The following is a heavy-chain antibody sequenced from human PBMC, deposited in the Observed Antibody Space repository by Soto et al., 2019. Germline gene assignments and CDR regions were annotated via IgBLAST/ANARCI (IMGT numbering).Heavy chain of an antibody. CDR1: GGSISSYY. CDR3: ARADYSSTGHTWFDP. V-gene: IGHV4-59*01. D-gene: IGHD4-4*01. CDR2: IYYSGST. J-gene: IGHJ5*02. Sequence: PSETLSLICTVSGGSISSYYWSWIRQPPGKGLEWIGYIYYSGSTNYNPSLKSRVTISVDTSKNQFSLKLSSVTAADTAVYYCARADYSSTGHTWFDPWGQGTLVTVSS.